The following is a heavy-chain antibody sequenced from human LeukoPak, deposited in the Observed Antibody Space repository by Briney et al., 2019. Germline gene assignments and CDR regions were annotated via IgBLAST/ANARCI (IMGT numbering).Heavy chain of an antibody. J-gene: IGHJ6*02. CDR1: GFTFTSSA. V-gene: IGHV1-58*02. Sequence: GASVKVSCKASGFTFTSSAMQWVRQARGQRLEWIGWIVVGSGNTNYAQKFQERVTITRDMSTSTAYMELSSLRSEDTAVYYCAARRVGATRANYYYYGMDVWGQGTTVTVSS. CDR3: AARRVGATRANYYYYGMDV. D-gene: IGHD1-26*01. CDR2: IVVGSGNT.